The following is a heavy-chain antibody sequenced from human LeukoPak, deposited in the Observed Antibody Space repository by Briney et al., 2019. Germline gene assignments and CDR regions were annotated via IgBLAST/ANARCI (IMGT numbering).Heavy chain of an antibody. V-gene: IGHV4-39*07. Sequence: PSETLSLTCTVSGGSISSSSYYWGWIRQPPGKRLEWIGSIYYSGSTYYNPSLKGRVTISVDTSKNQFSLKLSSVTAADTAVYYCARDETPLVDILTGYSAYYFDYWGQGTLVTVSS. J-gene: IGHJ4*02. D-gene: IGHD3-9*01. CDR3: ARDETPLVDILTGYSAYYFDY. CDR2: IYYSGST. CDR1: GGSISSSSYY.